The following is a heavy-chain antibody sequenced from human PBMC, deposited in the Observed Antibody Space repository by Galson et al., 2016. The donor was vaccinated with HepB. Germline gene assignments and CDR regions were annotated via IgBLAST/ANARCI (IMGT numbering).Heavy chain of an antibody. Sequence: SLRLSCAASGFTFSSHWMTWVRQAPGRGLEWLGNIREDGSEKYYVDSVKGRFTISRDNAKNSVYLQMNSLRAEDTAVYYCARGNSDYREGDYWGQGTRVTVSS. V-gene: IGHV3-7*01. J-gene: IGHJ4*02. CDR2: IREDGSEK. D-gene: IGHD4-11*01. CDR3: ARGNSDYREGDY. CDR1: GFTFSSHW.